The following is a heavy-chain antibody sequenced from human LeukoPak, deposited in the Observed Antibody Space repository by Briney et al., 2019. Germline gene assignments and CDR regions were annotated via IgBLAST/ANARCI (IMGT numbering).Heavy chain of an antibody. CDR1: GGSFSGYY. J-gene: IGHJ4*02. CDR3: ARGRVGSLPDY. Sequence: SETLSLTCAVYGGSFSGYYWSWIRQPPGKGLECIGYISYTGSTNYNPSLKSRVTISVDTSKNHVSLQLSSVTAVDTAVYYCARGRVGSLPDYWGQGTLVTVSS. CDR2: ISYTGST. D-gene: IGHD1-26*01. V-gene: IGHV4-59*01.